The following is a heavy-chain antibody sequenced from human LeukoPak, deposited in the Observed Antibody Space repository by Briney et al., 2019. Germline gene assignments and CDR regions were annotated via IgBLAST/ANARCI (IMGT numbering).Heavy chain of an antibody. J-gene: IGHJ4*02. Sequence: ASVKVSCKASGYTLTGCYMHWVQQAPGQGLEWMGWINPNSGGTNYAQKFQGRVTMTRDTSISTAYMELSRLRSDDTAVYYCARSYSSSWFFDYWGQGTLVTVSS. CDR3: ARSYSSSWFFDY. V-gene: IGHV1-2*02. CDR1: GYTLTGCY. CDR2: INPNSGGT. D-gene: IGHD6-13*01.